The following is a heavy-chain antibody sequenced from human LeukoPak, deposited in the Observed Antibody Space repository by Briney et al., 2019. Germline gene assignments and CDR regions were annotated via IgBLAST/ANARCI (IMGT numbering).Heavy chain of an antibody. V-gene: IGHV4-34*01. CDR3: ARGRDSSGYLY. CDR1: GGSFSGYY. Sequence: KPSETLSLTCAVYGGSFSGYYWSWIRQPPGKGLEWIGEINHSGSTNYNPSLKSRVTISVDTSMNQFSLKLSSVTAADTAVYYCARGRDSSGYLYWGQGTLVTVSS. D-gene: IGHD3-22*01. J-gene: IGHJ4*02. CDR2: INHSGST.